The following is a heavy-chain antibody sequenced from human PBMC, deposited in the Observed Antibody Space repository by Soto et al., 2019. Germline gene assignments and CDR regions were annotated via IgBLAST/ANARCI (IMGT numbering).Heavy chain of an antibody. Sequence: GGSLTLSCAASGWSFSSYDMRWVRQAPGKGLEWVAVISYDGSNKYYADSVKGRFTISRDNSKNTLYLQMNSLRAEDTAVYYCTKNLALDYDYWGQVTLVTVSS. CDR2: ISYDGSNK. CDR3: TKNLALDYDY. CDR1: GWSFSSYD. V-gene: IGHV3-30*18. D-gene: IGHD3-16*01. J-gene: IGHJ4*02.